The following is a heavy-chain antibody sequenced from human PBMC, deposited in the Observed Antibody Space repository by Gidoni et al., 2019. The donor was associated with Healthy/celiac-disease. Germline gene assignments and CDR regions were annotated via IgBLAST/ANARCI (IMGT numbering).Heavy chain of an antibody. CDR2: INHSGST. V-gene: IGHV4-34*01. CDR1: GGSFSGYS. J-gene: IGHJ3*02. CDR3: ARGVDSSSSGYVMVNAFDI. D-gene: IGHD3-22*01. Sequence: QVQLQQWGAGLLKPSETLSLTCAVYGGSFSGYSWSWIRQPPGKGLEWIGEINHSGSTNYNPSLKSRVTISVDTSKNQFSLKLSSVTAADTAVYYCARGVDSSSSGYVMVNAFDIRGQGTMVTVSS.